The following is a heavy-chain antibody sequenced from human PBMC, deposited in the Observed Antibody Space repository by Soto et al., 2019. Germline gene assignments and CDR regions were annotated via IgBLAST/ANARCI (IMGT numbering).Heavy chain of an antibody. CDR2: ISYDGGSK. J-gene: IGHJ4*02. Sequence: QVQLVESGGGVVQPGTSLRLSCAASGFTFSTYGIHWVRQAPGKGLEWVALISYDGGSKYYGDSVKGQFIISRDNSHNTVSLQMNSLRADDTAVYFCAKEQLAMTVVVADYFDSWGQGTLVTVSS. V-gene: IGHV3-30*18. CDR3: AKEQLAMTVVVADYFDS. CDR1: GFTFSTYG. D-gene: IGHD3-22*01.